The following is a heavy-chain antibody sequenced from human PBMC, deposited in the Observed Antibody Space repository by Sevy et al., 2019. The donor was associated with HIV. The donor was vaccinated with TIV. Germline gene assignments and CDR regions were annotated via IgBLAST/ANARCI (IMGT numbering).Heavy chain of an antibody. Sequence: GGSLRLSCTASGFTFGDYAMSWFRQAPGKGLEWVGFIRSKAYGGTTEYAASVKGRFTISRDDSKSIAYLQMNSLKTEDTAVYYCTRVITMVRLVAAEIDYWGRGTLVTVSS. CDR1: GFTFGDYA. V-gene: IGHV3-49*03. CDR3: TRVITMVRLVAAEIDY. D-gene: IGHD3-10*01. J-gene: IGHJ4*02. CDR2: IRSKAYGGTT.